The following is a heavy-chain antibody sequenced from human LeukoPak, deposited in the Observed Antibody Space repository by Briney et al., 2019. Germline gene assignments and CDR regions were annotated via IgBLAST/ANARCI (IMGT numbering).Heavy chain of an antibody. V-gene: IGHV4-31*03. D-gene: IGHD4-17*01. Sequence: SQTLSLTCTVPGSTISSGGDYWSWIRQHPGKGPEWIGYIYYSGSTYYNPSLKSRVTISVDTSKNQFSLKLSSVTAADTAVYYCAREVIPDYGDYSYYFDYWGQGTLVTVSS. CDR3: AREVIPDYGDYSYYFDY. CDR2: IYYSGST. CDR1: GSTISSGGDY. J-gene: IGHJ4*02.